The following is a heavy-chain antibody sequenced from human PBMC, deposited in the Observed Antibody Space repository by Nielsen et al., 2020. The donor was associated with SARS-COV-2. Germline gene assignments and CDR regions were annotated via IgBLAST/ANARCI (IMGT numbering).Heavy chain of an antibody. Sequence: GGSLRLSCAASGFTFSSYEMNWVRQAPGKGLEWVSYISSSGSTIYYADSVKGRFTISRDNAKNSLYLQMNSLRAEDTAVYYCARDVRVVPAAMHYYYYYGMDVWGQGTTVTVSS. D-gene: IGHD2-2*01. CDR2: ISSSGSTI. J-gene: IGHJ6*02. CDR1: GFTFSSYE. V-gene: IGHV3-48*03. CDR3: ARDVRVVPAAMHYYYYYGMDV.